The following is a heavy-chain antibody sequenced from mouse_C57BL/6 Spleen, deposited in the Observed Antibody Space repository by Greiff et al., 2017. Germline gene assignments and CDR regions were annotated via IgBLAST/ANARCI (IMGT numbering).Heavy chain of an antibody. CDR1: GYALSGYC. CDR2: IYPGDGET. V-gene: IGHV1-80*01. CDR3: ARDDYGSSYYFDY. J-gene: IGHJ2*01. D-gene: IGHD1-1*01. Sequence: QVQLQQSGAELVKPGASVKISCTASGYALSGYCMNWVKQRPGQGLEGIGRIYPGDGETNSTGKFKGKATLTADKSSSTAYMQLSSLTSEDSAVYFCARDDYGSSYYFDYWGQGTTLTVSS.